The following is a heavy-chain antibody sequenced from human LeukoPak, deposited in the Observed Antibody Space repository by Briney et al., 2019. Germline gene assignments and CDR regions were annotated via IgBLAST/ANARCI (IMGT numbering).Heavy chain of an antibody. V-gene: IGHV3-33*06. CDR3: AKPLETAMVSPVDY. CDR2: IWYDGSNK. J-gene: IGHJ4*02. CDR1: GFTFSSYG. Sequence: PGRSLRLSCAASGFTFSSYGMHWVRQAPGKGLEWVAVIWYDGSNKYYADSVKGRFTISRDNSKNTLYLQMNSLRAEDTAVYYCAKPLETAMVSPVDYWGQGTLVTVSS. D-gene: IGHD5-18*01.